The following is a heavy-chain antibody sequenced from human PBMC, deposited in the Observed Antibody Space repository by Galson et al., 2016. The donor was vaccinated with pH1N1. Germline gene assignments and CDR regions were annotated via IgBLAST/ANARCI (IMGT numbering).Heavy chain of an antibody. CDR2: INEDGSEY. D-gene: IGHD1-26*01. Sequence: SLRLSCAASGFTFSSSWLDWVRQAPGKGLEWVANINEDGSEYHYVDSVKGRFTISRDNAKNSLYLQMNSRRAEDTAVYYCANLYRDYWGQGTLVTVSS. CDR1: GFTFSSSW. V-gene: IGHV3-7*01. J-gene: IGHJ4*02. CDR3: ANLYRDY.